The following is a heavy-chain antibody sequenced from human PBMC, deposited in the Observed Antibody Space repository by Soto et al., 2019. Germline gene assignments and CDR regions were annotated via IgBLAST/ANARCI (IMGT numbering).Heavy chain of an antibody. CDR2: IRGSTDTI. CDR3: ARDFDYALDY. J-gene: IGHJ4*02. D-gene: IGHD3-16*01. V-gene: IGHV3-48*01. Sequence: GGSLRLSCATSGFTFSSYSMNWVRQAPGKGLEWVSYIRGSTDTIHYADSVKGRFTISTDNANNSLYLQMNSLRAEDTAVYYCARDFDYALDYWGQGVLVTVSS. CDR1: GFTFSSYS.